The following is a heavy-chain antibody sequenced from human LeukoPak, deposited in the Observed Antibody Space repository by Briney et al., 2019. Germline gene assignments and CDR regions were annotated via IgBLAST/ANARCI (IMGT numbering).Heavy chain of an antibody. V-gene: IGHV3-21*04. CDR3: AKVCGDLDY. CDR1: GFTFSSYS. J-gene: IGHJ4*02. CDR2: ISSRSSYI. D-gene: IGHD4-17*01. Sequence: GGSLRLSCAASGFTFSSYSMNWVRQAPGKGLGWVSSISSRSSYIYYTDSVKGRFTISRDNAKNSLYLQMNSLRAEDTAVYYCAKVCGDLDYWGQGTLVTVSS.